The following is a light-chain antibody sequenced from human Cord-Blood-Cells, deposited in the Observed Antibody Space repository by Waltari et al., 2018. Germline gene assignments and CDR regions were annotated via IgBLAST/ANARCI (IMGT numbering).Light chain of an antibody. V-gene: IGLV2-14*01. J-gene: IGLJ1*01. CDR1: SSDVGGYNY. CDR2: DVS. CDR3: SSYTSSSTLYV. Sequence: QSALTQPASVSGSPGQSITISCTGTSSDVGGYNYVSWYQQHPGKAPKLMIYDVSNRPSGVSNRFSGPKSGNTASLTISGLQAEDGADYYCSSYTSSSTLYVFGTGTKVTFL.